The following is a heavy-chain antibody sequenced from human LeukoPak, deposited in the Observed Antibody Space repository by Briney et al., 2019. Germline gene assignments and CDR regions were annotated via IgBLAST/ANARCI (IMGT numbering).Heavy chain of an antibody. CDR3: AKGLSSGWYNCFDY. CDR2: IWYDGSNK. V-gene: IGHV3-33*06. Sequence: GGSLRLSCAASGFTFSSYGMHWVRQAPGKGLEWVAVIWYDGSNKYYADSVKGRFTISRDNSKNTLYLQMNGLRAEDTAVYYCAKGLSSGWYNCFDYWGQGTLVTVSS. D-gene: IGHD6-19*01. CDR1: GFTFSSYG. J-gene: IGHJ4*02.